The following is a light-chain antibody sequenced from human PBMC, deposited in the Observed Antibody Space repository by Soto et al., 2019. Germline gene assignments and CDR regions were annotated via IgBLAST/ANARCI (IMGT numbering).Light chain of an antibody. J-gene: IGLJ3*02. CDR2: ENN. CDR3: GTWDSSLSAWV. Sequence: QSVLTQPPSVSAAPGQKVTISCSGSRPNIGNNYVSWYQQLPGTAPKLLIYENNKRPSGIPERLSGSKSGTSATLGITGLQTGDEADYYCGTWDSSLSAWVFGGGTKVTVL. V-gene: IGLV1-51*02. CDR1: RPNIGNNY.